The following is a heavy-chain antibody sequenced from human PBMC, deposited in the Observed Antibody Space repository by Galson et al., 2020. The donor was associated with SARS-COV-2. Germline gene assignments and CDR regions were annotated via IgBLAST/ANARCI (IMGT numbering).Heavy chain of an antibody. CDR3: ARDIQAPEITIFGVVTGHDY. J-gene: IGHJ4*02. CDR1: GFTFSSYS. Sequence: GGSLRLSCAASGFTFSSYSMNWVRQAPGKGLEWVSYISSSSSTIYYADSVKGRFTISRDNAKNSLYLQMNSLRAEDTAVYYCARDIQAPEITIFGVVTGHDYWGQGTLVTVSS. CDR2: ISSSSSTI. V-gene: IGHV3-48*01. D-gene: IGHD3-3*01.